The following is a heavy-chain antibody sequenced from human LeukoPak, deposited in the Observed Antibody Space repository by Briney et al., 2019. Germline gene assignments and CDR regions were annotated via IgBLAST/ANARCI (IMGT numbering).Heavy chain of an antibody. CDR1: GYTFTSYD. Sequence: ASVKVSCKASGYTFTSYDINWVRQATGQGLEWMGWMNPNSGNTGYAQKFQGRVTMTRNTSISTAYMELSSLRSEDTAVYYCARTRPSSWHQYYYYYYGMDVWGQGTTVTVSS. V-gene: IGHV1-8*01. D-gene: IGHD6-13*01. J-gene: IGHJ6*02. CDR2: MNPNSGNT. CDR3: ARTRPSSWHQYYYYYYGMDV.